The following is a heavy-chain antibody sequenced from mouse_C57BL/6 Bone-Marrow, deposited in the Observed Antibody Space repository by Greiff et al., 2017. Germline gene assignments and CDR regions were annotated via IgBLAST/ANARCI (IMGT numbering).Heavy chain of an antibody. CDR3: ARRGLHWYFDV. J-gene: IGHJ1*03. Sequence: EVQLVESGGGLVQPGGSLKLSCAASGFTFSDYGMAWVRQAPRKGPEWVAFISNLAYSIYYADTVTGRFTISRENAKNTLYLEMSSLRSEDTAMYYCARRGLHWYFDVWAQGPRSPSPQ. D-gene: IGHD2-2*01. CDR1: GFTFSDYG. V-gene: IGHV5-15*01. CDR2: ISNLAYSI.